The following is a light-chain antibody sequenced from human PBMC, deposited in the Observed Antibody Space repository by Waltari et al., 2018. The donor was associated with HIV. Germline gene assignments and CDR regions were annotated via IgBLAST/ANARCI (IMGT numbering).Light chain of an antibody. CDR2: GSS. J-gene: IGKJ1*01. CDR3: QQYNSWPRT. Sequence: DIVMQQPPATFSVSPGHRVTLSCRASQSISGNLAWYQQRRGQAPRLLIYGSSTRASGIPARFSGSGSGPEFSLTISSVQSEDFAIYYCQQYNSWPRTFGQGTKLEI. CDR1: QSISGN. V-gene: IGKV3-15*01.